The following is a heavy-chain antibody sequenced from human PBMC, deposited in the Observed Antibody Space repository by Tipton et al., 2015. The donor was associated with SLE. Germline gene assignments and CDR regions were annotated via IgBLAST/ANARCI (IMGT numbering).Heavy chain of an antibody. J-gene: IGHJ4*02. V-gene: IGHV4-38-2*02. Sequence: TLSLTCTVSGYSISSGYYWGWIRQPPGKGLEWIGSIYHSGSTYYNPSLKSRVTISVDRSKNQFSLKLSSVTAADTAVYYCARSVMITFGGVIVIFYFDYWGQGTLVTVSS. CDR2: IYHSGST. CDR1: GYSISSGYY. D-gene: IGHD3-16*02. CDR3: ARSVMITFGGVIVIFYFDY.